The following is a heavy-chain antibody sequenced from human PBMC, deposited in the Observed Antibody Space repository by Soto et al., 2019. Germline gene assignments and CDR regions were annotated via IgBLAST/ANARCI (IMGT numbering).Heavy chain of an antibody. V-gene: IGHV3-30-3*01. Sequence: GGSLRLSCVASGFTFSSYAMHWVRQAPGKGLEWVAVISYDGSNKYYADSVKGRFTISRDNSKNTLYLQMNSLRAEDTAVYYCARDRDSSSWYSYYYGMDVWGQGTTVTVSS. CDR1: GFTFSSYA. D-gene: IGHD6-13*01. CDR3: ARDRDSSSWYSYYYGMDV. J-gene: IGHJ6*02. CDR2: ISYDGSNK.